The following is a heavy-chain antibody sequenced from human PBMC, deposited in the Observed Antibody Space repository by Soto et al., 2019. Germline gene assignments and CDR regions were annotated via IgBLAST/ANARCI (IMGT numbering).Heavy chain of an antibody. CDR1: GGSFSGYY. Sequence: QVQLQQWGAGLLKPSETLSLTCAVYGGSFSGYYWSWIRQPPGKGLEWIGEINHSGSTNYNPSLNSRVAISVGTSKSQFSLKLSSVTAADKAVYYCARDVGVAEGWFDPWGQGTLVTVSS. CDR2: INHSGST. J-gene: IGHJ5*02. D-gene: IGHD6-19*01. V-gene: IGHV4-34*01. CDR3: ARDVGVAEGWFDP.